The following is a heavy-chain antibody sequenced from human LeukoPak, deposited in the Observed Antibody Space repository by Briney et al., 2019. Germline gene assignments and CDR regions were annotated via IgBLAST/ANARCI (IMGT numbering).Heavy chain of an antibody. D-gene: IGHD3-22*01. J-gene: IGHJ4*02. CDR3: ARGARYYYDTSGYFDF. CDR1: GGSINSADYS. V-gene: IGHV4-30-2*06. CDR2: ISHFGGT. Sequence: PSETLSLTCTVSGGSINSADYSWSWIRKSAGKGLEWIGYISHFGGTHDNPSFSSRVAMSIDRSKNQLSLSLSSVTAADTAVYYCARGARYYYDTSGYFDFWGQGILVTVSS.